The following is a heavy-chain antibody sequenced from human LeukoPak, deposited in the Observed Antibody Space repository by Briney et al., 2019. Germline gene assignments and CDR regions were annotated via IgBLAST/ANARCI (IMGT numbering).Heavy chain of an antibody. CDR1: GYTFTGYY. D-gene: IGHD2-2*01. J-gene: IGHJ6*02. CDR3: ARDQGFCSSTSCSNAYCYYYGMDV. CDR2: INPNSGGT. V-gene: IGHV1-2*02. Sequence: ASVKVSCKASGYTFTGYYMHWVRQAPGQGLEWMGWINPNSGGTNYAQKFQGRVTMTRDTSISTAYMELSRLRSDDTAVYYCARDQGFCSSTSCSNAYCYYYGMDVWGQGTTVTVSS.